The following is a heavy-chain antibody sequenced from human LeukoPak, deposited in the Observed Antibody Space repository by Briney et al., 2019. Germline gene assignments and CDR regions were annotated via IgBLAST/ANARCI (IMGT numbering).Heavy chain of an antibody. V-gene: IGHV1-18*01. Sequence: GASVKVSCKASGYTFTSYGISWVRQAPGQGLEWMGWISAYNGNTNYAQKLQGRVTMTTDTSTSTAYMELRSLRSDDTAVYYCARDPPIAVAAHGVYYYGMDVWGQGTTVTVSS. CDR1: GYTFTSYG. J-gene: IGHJ6*02. CDR3: ARDPPIAVAAHGVYYYGMDV. CDR2: ISAYNGNT. D-gene: IGHD6-19*01.